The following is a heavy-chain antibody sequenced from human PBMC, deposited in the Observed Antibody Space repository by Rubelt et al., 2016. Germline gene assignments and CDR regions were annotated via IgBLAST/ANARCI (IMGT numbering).Heavy chain of an antibody. CDR1: GYTFNSYG. D-gene: IGHD3-16*01. J-gene: IGHJ4*02. CDR3: ARDGGSPGGGGHDY. Sequence: QVQLVQSGAEVKKPGASVKVSCKASGYTFNSYGISWVRQAPGQGLEWMGWISVYNGNTNYAQKLQARVPMTTATSPVRAYMGRRSLRSDDPAVYAGARDGGSPGGGGHDYWGQGTLVTVSS. V-gene: IGHV1-18*01. CDR2: ISVYNGNT.